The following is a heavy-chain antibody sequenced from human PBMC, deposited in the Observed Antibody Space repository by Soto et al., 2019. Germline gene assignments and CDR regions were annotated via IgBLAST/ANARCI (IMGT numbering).Heavy chain of an antibody. CDR1: GYIFTGYY. CDR3: ARASSYAFDY. J-gene: IGHJ4*02. CDR2: INPNSGDT. D-gene: IGHD2-2*01. Sequence: ASVKVSCKASGYIFTGYYMHWVRQAPGQGLEWMGWINPNSGDTNYAQKFQGWVTMTRDTSISTGYMELSRLTFDDTAVYYCARASSYAFDYWGQGTLVTVSS. V-gene: IGHV1-2*04.